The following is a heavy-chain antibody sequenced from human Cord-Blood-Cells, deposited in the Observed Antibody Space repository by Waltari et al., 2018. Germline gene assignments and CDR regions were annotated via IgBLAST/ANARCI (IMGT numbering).Heavy chain of an antibody. CDR2: IYYSGST. CDR3: ARDRIAAAGRYYYYMDV. J-gene: IGHJ6*03. CDR1: GGSISSGGYY. V-gene: IGHV4-31*03. D-gene: IGHD6-13*01. Sequence: QVQLQESGPGLVKPSQTLSLTCTVSGGSISSGGYYWSWILQHPGKGLEWIGYIYYSGSTYYNPALKRRVTISVDTSKNQFSLKLSSVTAADTAVYYCARDRIAAAGRYYYYMDVWGKGTTVTVSS.